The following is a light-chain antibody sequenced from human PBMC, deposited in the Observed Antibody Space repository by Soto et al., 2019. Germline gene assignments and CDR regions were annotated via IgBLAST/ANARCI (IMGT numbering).Light chain of an antibody. CDR3: QQYGSSGT. J-gene: IGKJ1*01. Sequence: EIVLTQSPATLSLSPGERATLSCRASQSVSNYLAWYQQKPGQAPRLLIYDSSNRATGIPARFSGGGSGTDFTLTISRLEPEDFAVYYCQQYGSSGTFGQGTKVDIK. CDR2: DSS. V-gene: IGKV3-11*01. CDR1: QSVSNY.